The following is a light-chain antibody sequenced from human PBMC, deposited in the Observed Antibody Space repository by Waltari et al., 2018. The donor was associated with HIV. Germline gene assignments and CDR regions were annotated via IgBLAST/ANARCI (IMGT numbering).Light chain of an antibody. J-gene: IGLJ3*02. CDR1: SSNIGAGYD. Sequence: QSVLTQPPSVSGAPGQRVTISCTGSSSNIGAGYDVHWYQQLPGTAPKLLLYGNNHRPSGVPDRFSGSKSATSASLAITGLQAEDEADYYCQSYDSSLSGWVFGGGTKLTVL. V-gene: IGLV1-40*01. CDR2: GNN. CDR3: QSYDSSLSGWV.